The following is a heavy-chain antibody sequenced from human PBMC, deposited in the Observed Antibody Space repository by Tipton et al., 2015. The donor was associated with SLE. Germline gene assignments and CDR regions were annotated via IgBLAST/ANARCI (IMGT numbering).Heavy chain of an antibody. D-gene: IGHD7-27*01. CDR2: IYNRGST. Sequence: TLSLTCTVSGDSINNYCWLWIRQPPGKGLEWMGYIYNRGSTIYNPSLKSRLTISEVTSKNQISLRLSSVTAADTAVYYCARGGVDLGIDYWGQGTLVTVSS. CDR1: GDSINNYC. V-gene: IGHV4-59*01. J-gene: IGHJ4*02. CDR3: ARGGVDLGIDY.